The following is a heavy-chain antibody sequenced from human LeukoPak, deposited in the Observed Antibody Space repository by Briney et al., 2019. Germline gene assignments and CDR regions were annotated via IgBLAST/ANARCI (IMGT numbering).Heavy chain of an antibody. D-gene: IGHD3-3*01. Sequence: PSETLSLTCTVSGYSISSGYYWGWIRQPPGKGLEWIGSIYHSGSTYYNPSLKSRVTISVDTSKNQFSLKLSSVTAADTAVYYCARDPFWSGYRYYFDYWGQGTLVTVSS. CDR2: IYHSGST. J-gene: IGHJ4*02. V-gene: IGHV4-38-2*02. CDR1: GYSISSGYY. CDR3: ARDPFWSGYRYYFDY.